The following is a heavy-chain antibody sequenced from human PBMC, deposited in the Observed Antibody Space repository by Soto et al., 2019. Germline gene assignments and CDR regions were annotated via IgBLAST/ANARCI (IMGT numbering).Heavy chain of an antibody. CDR3: TRADSDVVILPDVRPLFDL. J-gene: IGHJ4*02. Sequence: QVQLVQSVAEVKKPGASVKVSCKTSGYDFFKYNMHWVRQAPGQGLEWMGVINPNGGYTRHAQKFKGRVIMTRDTSSKIVYMELSGLTSADTAMYYCTRADSDVVILPDVRPLFDLWGQGALVTVSS. V-gene: IGHV1-46*01. D-gene: IGHD2-21*02. CDR2: INPNGGYT. CDR1: GYDFFKYN.